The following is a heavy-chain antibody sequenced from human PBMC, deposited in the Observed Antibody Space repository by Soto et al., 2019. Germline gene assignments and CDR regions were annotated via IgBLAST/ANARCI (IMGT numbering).Heavy chain of an antibody. Sequence: SETLSLTCAVXGGSFSGYYWSWIRQPPGKGLEWIGEINHSGSTNYNPSLKSRVTISVDTSKNQFSLKLSSVTAADTAVYYCAGTYYDILTGTRSTDYWGQGTLVTVSS. J-gene: IGHJ4*02. CDR2: INHSGST. D-gene: IGHD3-9*01. CDR1: GGSFSGYY. V-gene: IGHV4-34*01. CDR3: AGTYYDILTGTRSTDY.